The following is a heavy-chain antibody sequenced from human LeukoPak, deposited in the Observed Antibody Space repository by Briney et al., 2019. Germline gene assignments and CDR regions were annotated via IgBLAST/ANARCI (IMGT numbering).Heavy chain of an antibody. V-gene: IGHV4-59*01. CDR2: ISYSGST. CDR3: ARAPERWYSYGSYTYHYMDV. J-gene: IGHJ6*03. CDR1: GGSISSYY. D-gene: IGHD3-10*01. Sequence: SETLSLTCSVSGGSISSYYWNWIRQPPGKGLEWIGSISYSGSTNYNPSLESQVTISVDTSKNQISLKLSSVTAADAAIYYCARAPERWYSYGSYTYHYMDVWGRGTTVTVSS.